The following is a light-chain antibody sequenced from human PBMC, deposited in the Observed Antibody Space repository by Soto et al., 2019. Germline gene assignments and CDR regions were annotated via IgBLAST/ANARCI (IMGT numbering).Light chain of an antibody. Sequence: FVLTQSPGTLSLSPGDRATLSCRASHSINTSFLAWFQQKPGQAPRLLIYAASTRATGIPDRFSGSASETDFTLTINRLEPEDSAVYYCQQYASAPFSLGPGTKVDIK. CDR3: QQYASAPFS. J-gene: IGKJ3*01. CDR1: HSINTSF. V-gene: IGKV3-20*01. CDR2: AAS.